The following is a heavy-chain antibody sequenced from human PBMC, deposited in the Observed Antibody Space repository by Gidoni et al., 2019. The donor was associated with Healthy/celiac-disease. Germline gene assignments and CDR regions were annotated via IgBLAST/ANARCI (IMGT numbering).Heavy chain of an antibody. Sequence: EVQLVESGGGLVQPGGSLKLSCAASGFTFSGSAMHWFRQASGKGLEWVGRIRSKANSYATAYAASVKGRFTISRDDSKNTAYLQMNSLKTEDTAVYYCTNLGAVTLFISWGQGTLVTVSS. CDR1: GFTFSGSA. J-gene: IGHJ5*02. CDR2: IRSKANSYAT. CDR3: TNLGAVTLFIS. D-gene: IGHD4-4*01. V-gene: IGHV3-73*02.